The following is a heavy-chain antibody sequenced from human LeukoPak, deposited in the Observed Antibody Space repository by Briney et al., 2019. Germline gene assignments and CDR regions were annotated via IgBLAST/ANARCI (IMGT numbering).Heavy chain of an antibody. Sequence: GGSLRLSCVASGFTLSSNWMHWVRQAPGKGLVWLSRINGVGSSTPYADSVKGRFTISRDNAKNSLTLQMNSLIAEDTAVYYCARGRFRLEYWGQGALVTVSS. CDR1: GFTLSSNW. V-gene: IGHV3-74*01. D-gene: IGHD3-10*01. J-gene: IGHJ4*02. CDR3: ARGRFRLEY. CDR2: INGVGSST.